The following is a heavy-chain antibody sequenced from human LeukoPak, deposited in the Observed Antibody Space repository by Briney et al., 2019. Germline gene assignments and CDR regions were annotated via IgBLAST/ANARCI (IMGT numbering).Heavy chain of an antibody. J-gene: IGHJ4*02. D-gene: IGHD7-27*01. CDR3: ARDSHWGSYIYS. CDR1: GGSISSSSYY. CDR2: IYYSGST. V-gene: IGHV4-39*07. Sequence: KPSETLSLTCTVSGGSISSSSYYWGWIRQPPGKGLEWIGSIYYSGSTYYNPSLKSRVTISVDTSKNQFSLKLSSVTAADTAVYYCARDSHWGSYIYSWGQGTLVTVSS.